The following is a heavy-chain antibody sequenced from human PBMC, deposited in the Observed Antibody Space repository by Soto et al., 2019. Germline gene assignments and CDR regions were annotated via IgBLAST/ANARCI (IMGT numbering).Heavy chain of an antibody. V-gene: IGHV3-73*02. CDR1: GFTFSGSA. J-gene: IGHJ6*02. CDR3: TRQLDYYYYGMDV. Sequence: EVQLVESGGGLVQPGGSLKLSCAASGFTFSGSAMHWVRQASGKGLEWVGRIGSKANSYATAYAASVKGRFTISRDDSKNTAYLQMNSLKTEDTAVYYCTRQLDYYYYGMDVWGQGTTVTVSS. CDR2: IGSKANSYAT.